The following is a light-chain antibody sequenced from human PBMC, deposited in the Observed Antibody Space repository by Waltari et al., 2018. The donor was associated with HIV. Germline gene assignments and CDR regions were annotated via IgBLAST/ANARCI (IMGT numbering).Light chain of an antibody. CDR2: DVS. Sequence: QSALTQPRSVSGSPGQSVTISCTXTSSXVAAYKSVSWYQQXPGKXPKLMIYDVSERPSAVPDRFSGSKSGNTASLTISGLQAEDEANYYCXSYAGNYTPFVXGXGTXVTXL. J-gene: IGLJ1*01. CDR1: SSXVAAYKS. CDR3: XSYAGNYTPFV. V-gene: IGLV2-11*01.